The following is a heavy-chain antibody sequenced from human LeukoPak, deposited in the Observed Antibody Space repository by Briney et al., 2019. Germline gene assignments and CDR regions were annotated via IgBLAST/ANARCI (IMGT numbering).Heavy chain of an antibody. Sequence: GIIPIFGTANYAQKFQGRVTITTDESTSTAYMELSSLRSEDTAVYYCAGLPNDFWSGYYKVWGKGTTVTVSS. CDR3: AGLPNDFWSGYYKV. V-gene: IGHV1-69*05. J-gene: IGHJ6*04. D-gene: IGHD3-3*01. CDR2: IIPIFGTA.